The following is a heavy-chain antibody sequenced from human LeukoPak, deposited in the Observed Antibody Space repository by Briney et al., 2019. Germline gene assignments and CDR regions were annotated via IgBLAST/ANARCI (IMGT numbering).Heavy chain of an antibody. D-gene: IGHD6-13*01. CDR3: TRDRSTWLFDY. J-gene: IGHJ4*02. Sequence: TGGSLRLSCAAYGFTFISYTMHWVRQAPGKGLESVSYISSSSSSTIYYADSVKGRFTISRDNAKNSLYLQVNSLRDEDTAVYYCTRDRSTWLFDYWGQGTLVTVSS. V-gene: IGHV3-48*02. CDR1: GFTFISYT. CDR2: ISSSSSSTI.